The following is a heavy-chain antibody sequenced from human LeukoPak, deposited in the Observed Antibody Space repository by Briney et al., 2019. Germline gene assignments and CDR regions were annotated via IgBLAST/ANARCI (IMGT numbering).Heavy chain of an antibody. D-gene: IGHD3-3*01. CDR2: ISYDGGNK. CDR3: APSILGVAPPGGGANY. V-gene: IGHV3-30-3*01. Sequence: GGSLRLSCAASGFTFSSYAMHWVRQAPGKGLEWVAVISYDGGNKYYADSVKGRFTISRDNSKNTLYLQMNSLRDEDTAVYYCAPSILGVAPPGGGANYWGQGTLVTVSS. CDR1: GFTFSSYA. J-gene: IGHJ4*02.